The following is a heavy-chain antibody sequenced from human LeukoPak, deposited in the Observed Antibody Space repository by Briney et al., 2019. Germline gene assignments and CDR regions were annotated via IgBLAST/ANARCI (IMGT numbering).Heavy chain of an antibody. CDR3: ARGYGFGGYFDY. CDR2: INPNSGGT. Sequence: ASVKVSCKASGYSFTSHYMRWVRQAPGQGLEWMGWINPNSGGTNYAQKFQGRVTMTRDTSISTAYMELSRLRSDDTAVYYCARGYGFGGYFDYWGQGTLVTVSS. V-gene: IGHV1-2*02. J-gene: IGHJ4*02. CDR1: GYSFTSHY. D-gene: IGHD4-17*01.